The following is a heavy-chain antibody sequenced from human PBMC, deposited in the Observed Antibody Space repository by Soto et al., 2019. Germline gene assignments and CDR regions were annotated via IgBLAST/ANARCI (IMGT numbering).Heavy chain of an antibody. CDR3: VKVGLGGYGQNWFDP. D-gene: IGHD5-18*01. CDR2: ISSDGSRT. J-gene: IGHJ5*02. Sequence: KGLVWVSRISSDGSRTDYADSVKGRFTISRDNAKNTLYLQMNSLRDEDTAVYYCVKVGLGGYGQNWFDPWGQGALVTVSS. V-gene: IGHV3-74*01.